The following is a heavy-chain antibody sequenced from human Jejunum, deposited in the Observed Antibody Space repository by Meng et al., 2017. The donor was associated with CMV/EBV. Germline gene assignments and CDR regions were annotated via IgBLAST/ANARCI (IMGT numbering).Heavy chain of an antibody. CDR3: ARGDTYAYLS. CDR2: LNNDGSGR. V-gene: IGHV3-74*01. D-gene: IGHD3-16*01. Sequence: LSCADSGFTFSDYWMHWVRQAPGKGLEGVSRLNNDGSGRNYADSVKGRFTISRDNDKSTLYLQMNSLRAEDTAVYYCARGDTYAYLSWGQGTLVTVSS. J-gene: IGHJ5*02. CDR1: GFTFSDYW.